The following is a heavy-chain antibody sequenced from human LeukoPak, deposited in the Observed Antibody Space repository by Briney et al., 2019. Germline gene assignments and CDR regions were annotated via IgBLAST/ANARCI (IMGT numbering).Heavy chain of an antibody. J-gene: IGHJ4*02. CDR2: IKQDGSEK. CDR3: AREGCSGGSCYSGFADY. D-gene: IGHD2-15*01. Sequence: GGSLRLSCAASGFTFSSYWMSWVRQAPGKGLEWVANIKQDGSEKYYVDSVKGRFTISRDNAKNSLYLQMNSLRAEDTAVYYCAREGCSGGSCYSGFADYWGQGTLVTVSS. V-gene: IGHV3-7*01. CDR1: GFTFSSYW.